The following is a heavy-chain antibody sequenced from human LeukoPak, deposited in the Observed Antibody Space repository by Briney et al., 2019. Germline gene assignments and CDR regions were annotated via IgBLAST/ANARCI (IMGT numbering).Heavy chain of an antibody. V-gene: IGHV3-30-3*01. CDR2: ISYDGSNK. J-gene: IGHJ6*02. CDR3: GASPHYYYGMDV. CDR1: GFTFSSYA. Sequence: PGGSLRLSCAASGFTFSSYAMHWVRQAPGKGLEWVAVISYDGSNKYYADSVKGRFTISRDNSKNTLYLQMNSQRAEDTAVYYCGASPHYYYGMDVWGQGTTVTVSS.